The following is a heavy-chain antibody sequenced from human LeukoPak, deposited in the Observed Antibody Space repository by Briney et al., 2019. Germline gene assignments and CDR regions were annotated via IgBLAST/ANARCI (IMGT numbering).Heavy chain of an antibody. D-gene: IGHD3-10*01. CDR2: ISGSGDST. CDR1: GFTFTTYA. J-gene: IGHJ4*02. CDR3: AKAAIRGVIWYYFDY. V-gene: IGHV3-23*01. Sequence: PGGSLRLSCAASGFTFTTYAMSWVRQAPGKGLEWVSAISGSGDSTNYADSVKGRFTISRDNSKSTLYLQMNSLRAEDTAVYYCAKAAIRGVIWYYFDYWGQGTLVTVSS.